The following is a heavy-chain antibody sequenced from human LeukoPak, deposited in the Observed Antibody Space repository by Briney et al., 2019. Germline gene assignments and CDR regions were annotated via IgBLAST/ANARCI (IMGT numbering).Heavy chain of an antibody. Sequence: SETLSLTCTVSGGSISSSSYYWGWIRQPPGKGLEWIGEIYHSGSTNYNPSLNSRVTISVDKSKNQFSLKLSSVTAADTAVYYCARAVYGSGSYVFDYWGQGTLVTVSS. CDR2: IYHSGST. J-gene: IGHJ4*02. V-gene: IGHV4-39*07. CDR1: GGSISSSSYY. CDR3: ARAVYGSGSYVFDY. D-gene: IGHD3-10*01.